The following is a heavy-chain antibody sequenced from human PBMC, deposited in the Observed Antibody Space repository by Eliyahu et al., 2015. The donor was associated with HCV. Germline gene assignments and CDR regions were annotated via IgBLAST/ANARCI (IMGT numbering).Heavy chain of an antibody. CDR3: ARSGELSYYYYYGMDV. V-gene: IGHV4-61*02. CDR2: XYTSGST. CDR1: GGSISSGSYY. J-gene: IGHJ6*02. D-gene: IGHD3-16*02. Sequence: QVQLQESGPGLLKPSQTLSLTCTVSGGSISSGSYYWXWIRQPAGKGLEWIGRXYTSGSTNYNPSLKSRVTISVDTSKNQFSLKLSSVTAADTAVYYCARSGELSYYYYYGMDVWGQGTTVTVSS.